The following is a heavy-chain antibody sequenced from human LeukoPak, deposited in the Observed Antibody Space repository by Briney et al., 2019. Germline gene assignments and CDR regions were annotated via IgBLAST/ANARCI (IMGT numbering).Heavy chain of an antibody. D-gene: IGHD3-3*01. Sequence: PGGSLRPSCAASGFTFSSYWMHWVRQTPGKGLVWVSRINTDRSSTSYADSVKGRFTISRDNAKNTLYLQMNSLRAEDTAVYYCARDGFGEVALDYWGQGTLVTVSS. CDR2: INTDRSST. CDR1: GFTFSSYW. CDR3: ARDGFGEVALDY. J-gene: IGHJ4*02. V-gene: IGHV3-74*01.